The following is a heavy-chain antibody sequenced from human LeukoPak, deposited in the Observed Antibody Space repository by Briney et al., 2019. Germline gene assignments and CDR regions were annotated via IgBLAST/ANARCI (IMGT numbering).Heavy chain of an antibody. Sequence: PGGSLRLSCAASGFTFSNARMRWVRQAPGKGLEWVGRIKNKTDGGTTDYAAPVQGILTISKDDSKNTLYLQMNSLKTEDTAVYYCITGKNYYDSSGQEYWGQGTLVTVSS. CDR2: IKNKTDGGTT. CDR1: GFTFSNAR. V-gene: IGHV3-15*01. CDR3: ITGKNYYDSSGQEY. J-gene: IGHJ4*02. D-gene: IGHD3-22*01.